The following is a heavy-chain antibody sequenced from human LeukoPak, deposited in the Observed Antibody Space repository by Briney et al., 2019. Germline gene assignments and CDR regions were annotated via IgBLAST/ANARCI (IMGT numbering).Heavy chain of an antibody. V-gene: IGHV4-30-4*08. CDR1: GGSISSGDYY. J-gene: IGHJ5*02. CDR2: IYYSGST. Sequence: PSETLSLTYTVSGGSISSGDYYWSWIRQPPGKGLEWIGYIYYSGSTYYNPSLKSRVTISVDTSKNQFSLKLSSVTAADTAVYYCARDKGHYYDSSGLQGFDPWGQGTLVTVSS. CDR3: ARDKGHYYDSSGLQGFDP. D-gene: IGHD3-22*01.